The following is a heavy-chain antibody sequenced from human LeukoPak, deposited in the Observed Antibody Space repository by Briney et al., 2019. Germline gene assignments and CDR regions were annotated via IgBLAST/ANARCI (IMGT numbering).Heavy chain of an antibody. V-gene: IGHV4-39*01. Sequence: PSETLSLTCTVSGGSISSSSYYWGWIRQPPGKGLEWIGSIYYSGSTYYNPSLKSRVTISVDTSKNQFSLKLSSVTAADTAVYYCARLSNYYDSTRYYPYWGQRTLVTASS. CDR1: GGSISSSSYY. J-gene: IGHJ4*02. CDR2: IYYSGST. CDR3: ARLSNYYDSTRYYPY. D-gene: IGHD3-22*01.